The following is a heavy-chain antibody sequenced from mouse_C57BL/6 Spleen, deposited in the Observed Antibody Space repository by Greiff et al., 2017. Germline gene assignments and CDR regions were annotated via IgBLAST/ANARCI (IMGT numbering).Heavy chain of an antibody. J-gene: IGHJ1*03. CDR1: GFTFSDYG. CDR2: ISSGSSTI. Sequence: EVKLVESGGGLVKPGGSLKLSCAASGFTFSDYGMHWVRQAPEKGLEWVAYISSGSSTIYYADTVKGRFTISRDNAKNTLFLQMTSLRSEDTAMYDCASGGYWYFDVWGTGTTVTVSS. V-gene: IGHV5-17*01. CDR3: ASGGYWYFDV.